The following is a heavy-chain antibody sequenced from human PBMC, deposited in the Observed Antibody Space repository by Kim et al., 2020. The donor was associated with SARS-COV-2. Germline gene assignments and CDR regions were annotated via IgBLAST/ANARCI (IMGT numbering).Heavy chain of an antibody. J-gene: IGHJ5*02. CDR2: ILYDGSNK. V-gene: IGHV3-33*01. CDR1: GFTFSSYG. D-gene: IGHD3-22*01. CDR3: ARSQNYYDSSGYYREGWFDP. Sequence: GGSLRLSCAASGFTFSSYGMHWVRQAPGKGLEWVAVILYDGSNKYYADSVKGRFTISRDNSKNTLYLQMNSLRAEDTAVYYCARSQNYYDSSGYYREGWFDPWGQGTLVTVSS.